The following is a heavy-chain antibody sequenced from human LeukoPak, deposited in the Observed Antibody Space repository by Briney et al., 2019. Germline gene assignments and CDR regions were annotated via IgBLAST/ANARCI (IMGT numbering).Heavy chain of an antibody. CDR1: GFTVTSSA. Sequence: SVKVSCKASGFTVTSSAVQWVRQARGQRPEWRGWIVVGSGNTNYTQKFQERVTITRDMSTSTAYMELSSLRSEDTAVYYCAVNQISYYGMDVGGQGTTVTVSS. CDR2: IVVGSGNT. J-gene: IGHJ6*02. CDR3: AVNQISYYGMDV. D-gene: IGHD1-14*01. V-gene: IGHV1-58*01.